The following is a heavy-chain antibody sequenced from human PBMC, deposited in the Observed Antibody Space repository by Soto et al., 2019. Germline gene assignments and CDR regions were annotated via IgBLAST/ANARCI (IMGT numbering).Heavy chain of an antibody. CDR1: GYTFTSYG. CDR3: ARGPPQYYDFWSGYSTPCDY. Sequence: QVQLVQSGAEVKKPGASVKVSCKASGYTFTSYGISWVRQAPGQGLEWMGWISAYNGNTNYAQKLQGRVTMTTDTSTSTAYMELRSLRSDDTAVYYCARGPPQYYDFWSGYSTPCDYWGQGPLVTVSS. CDR2: ISAYNGNT. V-gene: IGHV1-18*01. D-gene: IGHD3-3*01. J-gene: IGHJ4*02.